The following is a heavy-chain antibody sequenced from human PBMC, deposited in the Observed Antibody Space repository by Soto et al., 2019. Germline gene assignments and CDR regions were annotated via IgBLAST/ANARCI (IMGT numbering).Heavy chain of an antibody. J-gene: IGHJ2*01. CDR1: GFSLSNARMG. CDR2: IFSNDEK. D-gene: IGHD3-10*01. V-gene: IGHV2-26*01. Sequence: QVTLKESGPVLVKPTEPLTLTCTVSGFSLSNARMGVSWILQPQGKALEWLAHIFSNDEKSYSTSLKSRLTSSKDTSKSQVVLTMTNMDPVDTSTYYCARKLGEVTRWYFDLCGRGPLVTVSS. CDR3: ARKLGEVTRWYFDL.